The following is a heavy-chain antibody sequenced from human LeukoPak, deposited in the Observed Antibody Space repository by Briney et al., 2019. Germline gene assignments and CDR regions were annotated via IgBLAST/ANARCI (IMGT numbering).Heavy chain of an antibody. CDR3: AKAASKRTDYGDYAFYYYMDV. CDR2: ISNSGSTK. V-gene: IGHV3-48*03. J-gene: IGHJ6*03. D-gene: IGHD4-17*01. Sequence: GGSLRLSCAASGFTFSSYEINWIRQAPGKGLEWISYISNSGSTKYYADSVKGRFTISRDDSKNTLYLQMNSLRAEDTAVYYCAKAASKRTDYGDYAFYYYMDVWGKGTTVTISS. CDR1: GFTFSSYE.